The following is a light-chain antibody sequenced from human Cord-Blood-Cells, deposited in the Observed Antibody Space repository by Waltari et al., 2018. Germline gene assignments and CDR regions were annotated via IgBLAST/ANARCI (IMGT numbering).Light chain of an antibody. Sequence: AIQLTQSPSYLSASVGDRVTITCRASQGISSALAWYQQKPGKAPKLMIYDASSLESGVPSRFSSSGSGTDVTLTISSLQPEDFATYYCQQFNNYPLTFGGGTKVEIK. CDR2: DAS. CDR1: QGISSA. V-gene: IGKV1D-13*01. J-gene: IGKJ4*01. CDR3: QQFNNYPLT.